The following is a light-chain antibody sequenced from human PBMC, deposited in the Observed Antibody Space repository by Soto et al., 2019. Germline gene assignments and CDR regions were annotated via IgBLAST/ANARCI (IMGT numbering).Light chain of an antibody. CDR1: QGISSY. J-gene: IGKJ1*01. V-gene: IGKV1-8*01. Sequence: AIRMTQSPSSLSASTGDRVTSTCRASQGISSYLAWYQQKPGKAPKLLIYAASTLQSGVPSRFSGSGSGTDFTLTISCLQSEDFATYYCQQYYSYPRPFGQGTKVEIK. CDR2: AAS. CDR3: QQYYSYPRP.